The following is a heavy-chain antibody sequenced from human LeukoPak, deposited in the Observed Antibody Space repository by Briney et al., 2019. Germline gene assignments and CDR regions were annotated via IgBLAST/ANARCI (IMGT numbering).Heavy chain of an antibody. Sequence: SETLSLTCAVYGGSFSGYYWSWIRQPPGKGLEWIGEINHSGSTNYNPSLKSRVTISVDTSKNQFSLKLSSVTAAGTAVYYCATKLSSGWYYFDYWGQGTLVTVSS. CDR1: GGSFSGYY. CDR2: INHSGST. CDR3: ATKLSSGWYYFDY. V-gene: IGHV4-34*01. J-gene: IGHJ4*02. D-gene: IGHD6-19*01.